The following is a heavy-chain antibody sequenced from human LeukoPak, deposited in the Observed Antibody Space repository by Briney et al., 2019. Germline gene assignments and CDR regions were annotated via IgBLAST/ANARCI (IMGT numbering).Heavy chain of an antibody. CDR1: GFTFDDYA. Sequence: GGSLRLSCAASGFTFDDYAMHWVRQAPGKGLEWVSGISWNSGSIGYADSVKGRFTISRENAKNSLYLQMNSLRAEDTAIYYCPRGATNDFWGGYGWFDPWGQGTLVTVSS. CDR3: PRGATNDFWGGYGWFDP. D-gene: IGHD3-3*01. CDR2: ISWNSGSI. J-gene: IGHJ5*02. V-gene: IGHV3-9*01.